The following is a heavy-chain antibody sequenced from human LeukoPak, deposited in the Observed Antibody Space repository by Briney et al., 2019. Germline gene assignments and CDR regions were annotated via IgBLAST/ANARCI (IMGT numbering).Heavy chain of an antibody. CDR2: ISSSSSYT. J-gene: IGHJ4*02. Sequence: PGGSLTLSCAPSGSTFSSYSMTWVRQAPGRGLEGVSSISSSSSYTYYADAAKGRFTISRDNAKNSLYLQMNSLRAEDTTVYYCARYSRSISSIAALPHDYWGQGTLVTVSS. D-gene: IGHD6-6*01. CDR1: GSTFSSYS. CDR3: ARYSRSISSIAALPHDY. V-gene: IGHV3-21*01.